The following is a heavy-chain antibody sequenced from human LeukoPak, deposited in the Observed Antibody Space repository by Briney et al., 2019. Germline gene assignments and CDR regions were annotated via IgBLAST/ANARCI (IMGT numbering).Heavy chain of an antibody. V-gene: IGHV3-21*01. D-gene: IGHD5-18*01. CDR3: ARDDPSYGRPFDY. CDR1: GFTFTSYS. J-gene: IGHJ4*02. Sequence: GGSLRLSCAPSGFTFTSYSMNWVRQAPGKGLEWVSSISSRSSYIYYEDSVKGRFTISRDNAKNSLYLQMNSLRAEDTAVYYCARDDPSYGRPFDYWGQGTLVTVSS. CDR2: ISSRSSYI.